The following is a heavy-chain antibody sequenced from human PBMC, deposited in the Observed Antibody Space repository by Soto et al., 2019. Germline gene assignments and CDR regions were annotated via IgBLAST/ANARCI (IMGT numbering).Heavy chain of an antibody. CDR1: GGSISSYY. Sequence: SETLSLTCTVSGGSISSYYWSWIRQPAGKGLEWIGYIYYSGSTNYNPSLKSRVTISVDTSKNQFSLKLSSVTAADTAVYYCASLTTVSNFDYWGQGTLVTVSS. J-gene: IGHJ4*02. CDR2: IYYSGST. CDR3: ASLTTVSNFDY. V-gene: IGHV4-59*01. D-gene: IGHD4-17*01.